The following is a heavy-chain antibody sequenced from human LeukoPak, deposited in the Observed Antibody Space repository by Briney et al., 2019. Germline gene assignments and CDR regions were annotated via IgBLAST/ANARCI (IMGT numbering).Heavy chain of an antibody. D-gene: IGHD3-10*01. CDR2: IYHSGST. J-gene: IGHJ4*02. V-gene: IGHV4-38-2*01. Sequence: SETLSLTCAVSGYSISSGYYWGWIRQPPGKGLEWIGSIYHSGSTHYNPSLKSRVTISVDTSKNQFYLKLYSVTAADTAVYYCASSLEFYYNVDYWGQGTLVTVSS. CDR1: GYSISSGYY. CDR3: ASSLEFYYNVDY.